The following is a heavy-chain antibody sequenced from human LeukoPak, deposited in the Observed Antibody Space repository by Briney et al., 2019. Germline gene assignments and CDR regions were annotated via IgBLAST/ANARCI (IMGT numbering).Heavy chain of an antibody. CDR2: INPSGGST. J-gene: IGHJ4*02. Sequence: ASVKVSCKASGYTFISYYMHWVRQAPGQGLEWMGIINPSGGSTSYAQKFQGRVTMTRDTSTSTVYMELSSLRSEDTAVYYCARSTVTRRFFDYWGQGTQVTVSS. D-gene: IGHD4-11*01. CDR1: GYTFISYY. V-gene: IGHV1-46*01. CDR3: ARSTVTRRFFDY.